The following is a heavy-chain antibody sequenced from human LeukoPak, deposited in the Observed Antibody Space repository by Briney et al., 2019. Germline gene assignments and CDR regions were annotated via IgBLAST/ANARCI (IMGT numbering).Heavy chain of an antibody. CDR2: IYPGDSDT. CDR1: GYSFTSYW. J-gene: IGHJ3*02. D-gene: IGHD6-13*01. CDR3: ARRGIAAAGGHDAFDI. V-gene: IGHV5-51*01. Sequence: PGESLKISCKGSGYSFTSYWIGWVRQMPGKGLEWMGIIYPGDSDTRYSPSFQGQVTISAEKSISTAYLQWSSLKASDTAMYYCARRGIAAAGGHDAFDIWGQGTMVTVSS.